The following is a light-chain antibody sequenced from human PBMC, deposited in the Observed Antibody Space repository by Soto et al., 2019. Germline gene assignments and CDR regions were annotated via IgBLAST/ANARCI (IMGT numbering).Light chain of an antibody. Sequence: EIVLTQSPAPLSLSPGESATLSCRASQSVSFYLAWYQQKPGQAPRLLIYGASTRATGIPARFSGSGSGTEFTLTISSLQSEDFAVYYCQQYNNWPLTFGGGTKVDIK. CDR3: QQYNNWPLT. J-gene: IGKJ4*01. V-gene: IGKV3D-15*01. CDR1: QSVSFY. CDR2: GAS.